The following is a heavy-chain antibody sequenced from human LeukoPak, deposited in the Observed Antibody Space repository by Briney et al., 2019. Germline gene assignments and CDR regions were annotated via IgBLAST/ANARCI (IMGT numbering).Heavy chain of an antibody. Sequence: SETLSLTCTVSGGSINSSSYYWGWLRQPPGKGLEWIGSIYYSGSTYYNPSLKSRVTISVDTSKNQFSLKLSSVTAADTAVYYCARVLGVIVVVQLFDIWGQGTMVTVSS. CDR3: ARVLGVIVVVQLFDI. CDR1: GGSINSSSYY. V-gene: IGHV4-39*07. D-gene: IGHD3-22*01. CDR2: IYYSGST. J-gene: IGHJ3*02.